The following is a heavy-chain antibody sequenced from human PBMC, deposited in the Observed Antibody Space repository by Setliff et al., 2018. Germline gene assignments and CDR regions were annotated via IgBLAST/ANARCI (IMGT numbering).Heavy chain of an antibody. D-gene: IGHD6-19*01. J-gene: IGHJ4*01. CDR3: ASALIRRVAVAGKSQFDY. Sequence: VKVSCKASGGFSTHAISWVRQVPGQGLERMGGIIPILGTTDYAQNFQGRVTITTDESTSSAYLEMSNLRSEDTAVYYCASALIRRVAVAGKSQFDYWGQGALVTVSS. CDR2: IIPILGTT. CDR1: GGFSTHA. V-gene: IGHV1-69*05.